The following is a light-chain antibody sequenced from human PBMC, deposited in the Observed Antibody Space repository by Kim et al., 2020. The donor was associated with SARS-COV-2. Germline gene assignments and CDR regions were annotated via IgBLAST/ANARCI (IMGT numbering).Light chain of an antibody. CDR1: SLSYYY. Sequence: ALGKTIRITGQRDSLSYYYASWYRQRPGQAPRLVIYNRNRRPSGSPDRFSCSMSGNTTSLTITGAQAEDEADYYCNSRDRSGYHLVFGAGTQLTVL. CDR3: NSRDRSGYHLV. V-gene: IGLV3-19*01. CDR2: NRN. J-gene: IGLJ2*01.